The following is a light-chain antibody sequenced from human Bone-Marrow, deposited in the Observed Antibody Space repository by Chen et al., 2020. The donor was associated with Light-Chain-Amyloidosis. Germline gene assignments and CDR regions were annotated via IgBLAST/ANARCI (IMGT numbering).Light chain of an antibody. CDR3: QSYQGSSQGV. Sequence: FMLTQPPSVSESPGKTVIISCTLSSGSIATNYVQWYQQRPGSSPTTVIYEDDQRPSGVPDRFSGSIDRSSNSASLTISGLKTEDEADYYCQSYQGSSQGVFGGGTKLTVL. CDR2: EDD. CDR1: SGSIATNY. J-gene: IGLJ3*02. V-gene: IGLV6-57*01.